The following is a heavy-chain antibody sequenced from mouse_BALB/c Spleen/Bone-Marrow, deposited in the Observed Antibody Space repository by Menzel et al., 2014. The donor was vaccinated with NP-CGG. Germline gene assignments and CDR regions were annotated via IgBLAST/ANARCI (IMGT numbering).Heavy chain of an antibody. D-gene: IGHD4-1*02. Sequence: VQLKQSGGGLVKPGGSLKLSCAASGFTFSTYAMSWVRQTPEKRLEWVASISNGGSTYYQDSVKGRFTISRDNARNILYLQMSSLRSEDTAMYYCARAPQLLYYFDYWGQGTTLTVSS. J-gene: IGHJ2*01. CDR3: ARAPQLLYYFDY. V-gene: IGHV5-6-5*01. CDR2: ISNGGST. CDR1: GFTFSTYA.